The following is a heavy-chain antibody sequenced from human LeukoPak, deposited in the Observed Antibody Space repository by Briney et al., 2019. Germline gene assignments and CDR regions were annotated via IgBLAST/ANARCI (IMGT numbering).Heavy chain of an antibody. Sequence: PSETLSLTCTVSGGPIRTYQWSWIRQPPGKGLEWIGYIYYSGSTYYNPSLKSRVTISVDTSKNQFSLKLSSVTAADTAVYYCARDHCSDGSCYPGWFDPWGQGTLVTVSS. D-gene: IGHD2-15*01. CDR3: ARDHCSDGSCYPGWFDP. J-gene: IGHJ5*02. V-gene: IGHV4-59*12. CDR2: IYYSGST. CDR1: GGPIRTYQ.